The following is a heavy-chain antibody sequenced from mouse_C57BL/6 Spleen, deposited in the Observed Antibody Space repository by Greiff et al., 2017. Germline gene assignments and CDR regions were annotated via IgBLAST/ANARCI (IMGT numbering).Heavy chain of an antibody. J-gene: IGHJ3*01. D-gene: IGHD2-1*01. CDR2: INPSSGYT. Sequence: QVQLKESGAELARPGASVKMSCKASGYTFTSYTMHWVNQRPGQGLEWIGYINPSSGYTKYNQKFKDKATLTADKSSSTAYMQLSSLTSEDSAVYYCARGYGYGNYAAYWGQGTLVTVSA. V-gene: IGHV1-4*01. CDR3: ARGYGYGNYAAY. CDR1: GYTFTSYT.